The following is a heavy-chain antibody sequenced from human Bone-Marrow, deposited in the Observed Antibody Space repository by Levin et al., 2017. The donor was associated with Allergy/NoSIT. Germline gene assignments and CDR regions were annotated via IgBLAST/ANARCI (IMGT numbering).Heavy chain of an antibody. CDR1: GFTFSSYA. D-gene: IGHD6-19*01. J-gene: IGHJ4*02. V-gene: IGHV3-30*04. CDR3: ARGSREGSGWY. CDR2: ISYDGSNK. Sequence: GGSLRLSCAASGFTFSSYAMHWVRQAPGKGLEWVAVISYDGSNKYYADSVKGRFTISRDNSKNTLYLQMNSLRAEDTAVYYCARGSREGSGWYWGQGTLVTVSS.